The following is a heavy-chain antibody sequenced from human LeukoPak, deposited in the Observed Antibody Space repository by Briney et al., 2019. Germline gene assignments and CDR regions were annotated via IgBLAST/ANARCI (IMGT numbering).Heavy chain of an antibody. Sequence: ASVKVSCKISGYTLTEVSMHWVRQAPGKGLEWTGGFDPADGEPIYAQTFQGRVTMSEDTSTDTAYMDLSSLRSEDTAVYYCATEVVGYGDVHYFDSWGQGTLVTVSS. CDR3: ATEVVGYGDVHYFDS. D-gene: IGHD4-17*01. CDR1: GYTLTEVS. V-gene: IGHV1-24*01. J-gene: IGHJ4*02. CDR2: FDPADGEP.